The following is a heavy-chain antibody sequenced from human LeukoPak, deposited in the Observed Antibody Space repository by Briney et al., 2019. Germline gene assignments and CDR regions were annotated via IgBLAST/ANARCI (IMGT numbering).Heavy chain of an antibody. CDR2: IVGSDDGK. V-gene: IGHV3-23*01. Sequence: GSLRLSCAASGFTLTNFAMSWVRQAPGKGLEWVSVIVGSDDGKYYADSVKGRFTISRDNSKNTLYLQMGSLRGEDTAVYYCAKASGYRGSTACYVMDVWGQGATVTVSS. CDR3: AKASGYRGSTACYVMDV. J-gene: IGHJ6*02. CDR1: GFTLTNFA. D-gene: IGHD2-2*01.